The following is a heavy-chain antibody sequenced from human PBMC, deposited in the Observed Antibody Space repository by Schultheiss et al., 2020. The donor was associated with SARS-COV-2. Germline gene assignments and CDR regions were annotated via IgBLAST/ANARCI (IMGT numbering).Heavy chain of an antibody. Sequence: GGSLRLSCAASGFTFSGSAMHWVRQASGKGLEWVGRIRSKANSYATAYAASVKGRFTISRDNAKNSLYLQMNSLRAEDTAVYYCARVGAGPPWGQGTLVTVSS. V-gene: IGHV3-73*01. CDR3: ARVGAGPP. CDR1: GFTFSGSA. CDR2: IRSKANSYAT. D-gene: IGHD1-26*01. J-gene: IGHJ5*02.